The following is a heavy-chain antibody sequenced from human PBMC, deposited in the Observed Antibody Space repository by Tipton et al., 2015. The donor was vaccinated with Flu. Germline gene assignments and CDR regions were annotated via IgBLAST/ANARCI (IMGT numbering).Heavy chain of an antibody. CDR2: IFHSGNA. Sequence: TLSLTCAVSGFSIRSSNYCWGWIRPPPGKGLEWIGNIFHSGNAYHNPSLKSRVTISVDTSKNQVSLKLSSVTAADTAVYYCARRDYSNYVSEPKNWFDPWGQGALVTVSS. V-gene: IGHV4-38-2*01. CDR3: ARRDYSNYVSEPKNWFDP. CDR1: GFSIRSSNYC. J-gene: IGHJ5*02. D-gene: IGHD4-11*01.